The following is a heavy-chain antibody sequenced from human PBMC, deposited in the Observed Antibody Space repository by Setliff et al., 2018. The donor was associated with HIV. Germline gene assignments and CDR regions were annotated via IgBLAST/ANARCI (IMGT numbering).Heavy chain of an antibody. J-gene: IGHJ4*02. CDR3: ARSRSGWSSPFDY. Sequence: ASVKVSYKASGYTFTSYAMHWVRQAPGQRLEWMGWINAGNGNTKYSQKFQGRVTITRDTSASTAYMELSSLRSEDTAVYYCARSRSGWSSPFDYWGQGTLVTVS. D-gene: IGHD6-19*01. V-gene: IGHV1-3*01. CDR2: INAGNGNT. CDR1: GYTFTSYA.